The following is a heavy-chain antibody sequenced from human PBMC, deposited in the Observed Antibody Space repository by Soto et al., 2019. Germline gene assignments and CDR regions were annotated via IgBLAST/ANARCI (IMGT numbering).Heavy chain of an antibody. D-gene: IGHD2-15*01. J-gene: IGHJ4*02. CDR3: AREYRSGGRCYCPDH. V-gene: IGHV1-18*01. CDR1: GYTFTDYG. Sequence: ASVKVSWKASGYTFTDYGISWVRQAPGQGLEWMGWISAYNDNTNYAQNLQGRITVTADSSTSTAYMELRSLTSDDTAMYYCAREYRSGGRCYCPDHWGQGTQVTVSS. CDR2: ISAYNDNT.